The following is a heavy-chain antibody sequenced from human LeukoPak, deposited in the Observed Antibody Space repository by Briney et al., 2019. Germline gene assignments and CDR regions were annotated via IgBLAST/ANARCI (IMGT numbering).Heavy chain of an antibody. CDR3: AKDIGRSSGPTDY. CDR1: GFTFSSYG. CDR2: IRYDGSNK. J-gene: IGHJ4*02. V-gene: IGHV3-30*02. D-gene: IGHD3-22*01. Sequence: GGSLRLSCAASGFTFSSYGMHWVRQAPGKGLEWVAFIRYDGSNKYCADSVKGRFTISRDNSKNTLYLQMNSLRAEDTAVYYCAKDIGRSSGPTDYWGQGTLVTVSS.